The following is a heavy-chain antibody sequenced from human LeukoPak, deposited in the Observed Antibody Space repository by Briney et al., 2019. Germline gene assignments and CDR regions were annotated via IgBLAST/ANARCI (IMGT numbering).Heavy chain of an antibody. V-gene: IGHV4-59*08. CDR2: IYYSGST. CDR3: ARVRSAVMVRGPPGGAYYTPNWFDP. J-gene: IGHJ5*02. CDR1: GGSISSYY. D-gene: IGHD3-10*01. Sequence: PSETLSLTCTVSGGSISSYYWSWIRQPPGKGLEWIGYIYYSGSTNYNPSLKSRVTISVDTSKNQFSLKLSSVTAADTAVYYCARVRSAVMVRGPPGGAYYTPNWFDPWGQGTLGTVSS.